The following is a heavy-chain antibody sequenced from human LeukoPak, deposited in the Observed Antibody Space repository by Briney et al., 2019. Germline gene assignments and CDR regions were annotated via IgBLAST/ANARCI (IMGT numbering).Heavy chain of an antibody. CDR3: ARVYRERSYFDY. CDR2: INTGNGNK. V-gene: IGHV1-3*04. J-gene: IGHJ4*02. CDR1: GYTFTTYA. D-gene: IGHD4-11*01. Sequence: ASVKVSCKASGYTFTTYAIHWVRQAPGQRLEWMGWINTGNGNKKYSQKFQGRVTITRDTSASTAYMALSSLRFEDTAIYYCARVYRERSYFDYWGQGTLVTVSS.